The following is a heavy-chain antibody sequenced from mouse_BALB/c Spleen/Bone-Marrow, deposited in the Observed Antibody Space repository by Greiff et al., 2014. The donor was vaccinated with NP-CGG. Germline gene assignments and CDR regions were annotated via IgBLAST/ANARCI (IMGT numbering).Heavy chain of an antibody. CDR3: ARITTATGAMDY. D-gene: IGHD1-2*01. Sequence: VQLQESGPGLVAPSQSLSITCTVSGFSLTNYGVHWVRQPPGKGLEWLGVIWADGSTNYNSALMSRLSIRKDNSKSQVFFKMNSLQTDDTAMYYCARITTATGAMDYWGQGTSVTVSS. V-gene: IGHV2-9*02. CDR2: IWADGST. CDR1: GFSLTNYG. J-gene: IGHJ4*01.